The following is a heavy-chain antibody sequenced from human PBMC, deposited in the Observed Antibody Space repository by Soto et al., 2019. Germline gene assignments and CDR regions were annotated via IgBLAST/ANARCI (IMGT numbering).Heavy chain of an antibody. CDR1: GGSISRDSYY. D-gene: IGHD1-1*01. CDR2: IYYTGIT. V-gene: IGHV4-31*03. CDR3: ATGTSSWFES. Sequence: QVQLQESGPGLVKPSQTLSLTCSVSGGSISRDSYYLTWIRQHPGKGLEWIGIIYYTGITHYSPSLRTRVNIPVETSTTQFSLNLKSVTAADTAVYYCATGTSSWFESWGQGTLVTVSS. J-gene: IGHJ5*01.